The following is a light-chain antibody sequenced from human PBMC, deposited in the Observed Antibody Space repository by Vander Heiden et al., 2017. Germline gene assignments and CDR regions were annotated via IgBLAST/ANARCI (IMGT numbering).Light chain of an antibody. CDR2: DND. J-gene: IGLJ3*02. CDR3: ATWDSSLSGRV. CDR1: RSNHGLKL. V-gene: IGLV1-51*01. Sequence: QPVLTQPPSLSAAPGQKVTISCSGSRSNHGLKLVAWYHQLPGTPPKILIYDNDKRPSGIPDRFSASKSGTSATLGISGLQTGDEADYYCATWDSSLSGRVFGGGTKLTVL.